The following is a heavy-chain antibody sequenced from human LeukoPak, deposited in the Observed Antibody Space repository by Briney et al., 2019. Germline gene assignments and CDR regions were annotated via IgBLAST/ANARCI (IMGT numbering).Heavy chain of an antibody. CDR2: TYFSTGGTSQWYT. Sequence: SHTLSLTFASSGDNVSIGSSAWSWIRQPPPRGLEWLGRTYFSTGGTSQWYTDYAVSVKSRITINPDTSKNQVSLQLTSMTPQDTAVYYCARPHLWFGEVVHTYAGMDVSGQGTTVTVSS. D-gene: IGHD3-10*01. V-gene: IGHV6-1*01. J-gene: IGHJ6*02. CDR1: GDNVSIGSSA. CDR3: ARPHLWFGEVVHTYAGMDV.